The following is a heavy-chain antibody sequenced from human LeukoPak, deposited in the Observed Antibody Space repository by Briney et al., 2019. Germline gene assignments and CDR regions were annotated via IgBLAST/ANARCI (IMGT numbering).Heavy chain of an antibody. Sequence: SETLSLTCAVYGGSFSGYYWSWIRQPPGKGLEWIGEINHSGSTNYNPSLKSRVTISVDTSKNQFSLKLSSVTAADTAVYYCARGLLGGDDILTGSDYWGQGTLVTASS. CDR2: INHSGST. CDR1: GGSFSGYY. V-gene: IGHV4-34*01. D-gene: IGHD3-9*01. CDR3: ARGLLGGDDILTGSDY. J-gene: IGHJ4*02.